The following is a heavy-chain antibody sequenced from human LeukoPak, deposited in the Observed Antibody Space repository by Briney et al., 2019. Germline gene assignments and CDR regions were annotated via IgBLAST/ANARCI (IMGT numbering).Heavy chain of an antibody. Sequence: GGSLRLSCAASGFTFSSYGMHWVRQAPGKGLEWVAVISYDGSNKYYADSVKGRFTISRDNSKNTLYLQMNSLRAEDTAVYYCAKSLYSSGWYLFDYWGQRTLVTVSS. CDR2: ISYDGSNK. CDR3: AKSLYSSGWYLFDY. V-gene: IGHV3-30*18. D-gene: IGHD6-19*01. CDR1: GFTFSSYG. J-gene: IGHJ4*02.